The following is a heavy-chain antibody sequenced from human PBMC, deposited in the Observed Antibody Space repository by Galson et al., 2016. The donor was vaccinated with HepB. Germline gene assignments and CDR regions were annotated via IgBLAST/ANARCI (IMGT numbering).Heavy chain of an antibody. V-gene: IGHV4-34*01. D-gene: IGHD3-3*01. CDR2: INHSGST. CDR1: GGSFSRYY. Sequence: SETLSLTCAVYGGSFSRYYWNWIRQPPGKGLEWIGEINHSGSTNYNPSLKSRVTILVDTSKNQLSLKLSSLTAADTAMYYCARGRIQRTITLFGVSKGGGFDICGQGTMVTVSS. J-gene: IGHJ3*02. CDR3: ARGRIQRTITLFGVSKGGGFDI.